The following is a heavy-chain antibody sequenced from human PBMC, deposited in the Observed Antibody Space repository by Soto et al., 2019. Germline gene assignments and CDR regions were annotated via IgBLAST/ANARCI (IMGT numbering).Heavy chain of an antibody. J-gene: IGHJ4*02. Sequence: VKVSCSASGFTCTGSAVKWVRHARGQRREWIGWIVVGSGNTNYAQKFQGRVTITADESTSTAYMELSSLRSEDTAVYYCARNFNSYYYDSSGYYPVDHFDYWGQGTLVPVSS. D-gene: IGHD3-22*01. CDR2: IVVGSGNT. CDR1: GFTCTGSA. CDR3: ARNFNSYYYDSSGYYPVDHFDY. V-gene: IGHV1-58*01.